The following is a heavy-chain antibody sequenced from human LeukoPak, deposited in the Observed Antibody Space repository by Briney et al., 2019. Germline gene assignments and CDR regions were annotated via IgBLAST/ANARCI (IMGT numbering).Heavy chain of an antibody. V-gene: IGHV4-39*01. CDR2: IYHSGST. D-gene: IGHD4-17*01. CDR1: GGSMIRTDYY. Sequence: SETLSLTCTVSGGSMIRTDYYWGWIRQPPGKGLEWIGSIYHSGSTYYNPSLESRVSVSVDTSKSQFSLRLSSVTAADTAVYYCARQGVGYGVPRRAFDYWGQGTLVTVSS. CDR3: ARQGVGYGVPRRAFDY. J-gene: IGHJ4*02.